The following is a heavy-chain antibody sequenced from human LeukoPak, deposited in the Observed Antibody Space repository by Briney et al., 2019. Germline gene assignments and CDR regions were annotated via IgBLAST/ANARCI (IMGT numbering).Heavy chain of an antibody. CDR2: ISAYNGNT. Sequence: GASVKVSCKASGYTFTSYGISWVRQAPGQGLEWMGWISAYNGNTNYAQKFQGRVTMTTDTSTSTAYMELRSLRSDDTAVYYCARDVRSIFEEGSRSRLVTFAIDYWGQGTLVTVSS. J-gene: IGHJ4*02. CDR3: ARDVRSIFEEGSRSRLVTFAIDY. D-gene: IGHD3-9*01. CDR1: GYTFTSYG. V-gene: IGHV1-18*01.